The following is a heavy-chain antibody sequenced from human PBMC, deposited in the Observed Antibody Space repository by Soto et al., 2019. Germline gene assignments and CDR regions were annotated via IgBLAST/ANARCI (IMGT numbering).Heavy chain of an antibody. D-gene: IGHD6-25*01. Sequence: EVQLVESGGGLVQTGGSLRLSCAASGFTFSAYWMSWVRQAPGKGLEWVANIKQAGSEKYYVDSVNGRFIISRDDAKNSLFLQVNSLGVEDTAVYYCEREKRANGYFDYWGQGTLVTVSS. CDR3: EREKRANGYFDY. CDR2: IKQAGSEK. J-gene: IGHJ4*02. CDR1: GFTFSAYW. V-gene: IGHV3-7*01.